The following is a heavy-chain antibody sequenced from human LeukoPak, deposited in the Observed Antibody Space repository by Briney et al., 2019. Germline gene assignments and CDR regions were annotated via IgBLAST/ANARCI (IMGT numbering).Heavy chain of an antibody. J-gene: IGHJ4*02. Sequence: SVKDSREASGGTFSSYAISWVRQAPGQGLEWMGGIIPIFGTANYAQKFQGRVTITADESTSTAYMELSSLRSEDTAVYYCARDGGLSDDPPTLYYFDYWGQGAMETVSS. CDR3: ARDGGLSDDPPTLYYFDY. CDR2: IIPIFGTA. CDR1: GGTFSSYA. V-gene: IGHV1-69*13. D-gene: IGHD1-1*01.